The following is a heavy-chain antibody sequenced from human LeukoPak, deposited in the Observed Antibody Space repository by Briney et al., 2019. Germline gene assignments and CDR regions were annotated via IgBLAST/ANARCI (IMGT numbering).Heavy chain of an antibody. CDR1: GFTFSSYA. CDR3: ARGGGVVVTASFDY. D-gene: IGHD2-21*02. V-gene: IGHV3-64*01. Sequence: GGSLRLSCAASGFTFSSYAMHWVRQAPGKGLEYVSAISSNGGSTYYANSVKGRFTISRDNSKNTLYLQMGSLRAGDMAVYYCARGGGVVVTASFDYWGQGTLVTVSS. J-gene: IGHJ4*02. CDR2: ISSNGGST.